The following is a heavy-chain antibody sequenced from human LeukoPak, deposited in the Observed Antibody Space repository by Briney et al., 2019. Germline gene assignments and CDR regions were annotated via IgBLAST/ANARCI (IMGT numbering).Heavy chain of an antibody. Sequence: GASVKVSCKASGYTFTSYEINWVRQATGQGLEWMGWMNPNSGNTGYAQKFQGRVTMTRNTSISTAYMELSSLRSEDTAVYYCARVFLPVAGTVDWGQGTLATVSS. CDR3: ARVFLPVAGTVD. V-gene: IGHV1-8*01. J-gene: IGHJ4*02. CDR2: MNPNSGNT. D-gene: IGHD6-19*01. CDR1: GYTFTSYE.